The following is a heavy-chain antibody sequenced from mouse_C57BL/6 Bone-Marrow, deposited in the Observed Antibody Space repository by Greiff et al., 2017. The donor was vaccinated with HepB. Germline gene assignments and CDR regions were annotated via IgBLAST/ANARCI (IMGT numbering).Heavy chain of an antibody. CDR3: ARVRVTGFDY. Sequence: EVKLKESGPGLVKPSQSLSLTCSVTGYSITSGYYWNWIRQFPGNKLEWMGYISYDGSNNYNPSLKNRISITRDTSKNQFFLKLNSVTTEDTATYYCARVRVTGFDYWGQGTTLTVSS. V-gene: IGHV3-6*01. CDR2: ISYDGSN. CDR1: GYSITSGYY. D-gene: IGHD2-1*01. J-gene: IGHJ2*01.